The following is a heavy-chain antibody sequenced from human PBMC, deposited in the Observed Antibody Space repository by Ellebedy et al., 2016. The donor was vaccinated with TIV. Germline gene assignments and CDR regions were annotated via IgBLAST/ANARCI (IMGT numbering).Heavy chain of an antibody. CDR1: GFTFSSYA. CDR3: AKGGYCSSTNCPADY. Sequence: GESLKISXAASGFTFSSYAMSWVRQAPGKGLEWVSGSSGSGGSTYYADSAKGRFTISRDNSKNTLYLQMNSLRAEDTAVYYCAKGGYCSSTNCPADYWGQGTLVTVSS. V-gene: IGHV3-23*01. CDR2: SSGSGGST. D-gene: IGHD2-2*01. J-gene: IGHJ4*02.